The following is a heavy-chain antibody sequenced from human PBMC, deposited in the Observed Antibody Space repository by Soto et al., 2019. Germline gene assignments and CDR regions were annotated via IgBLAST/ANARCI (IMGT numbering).Heavy chain of an antibody. Sequence: QVQLQESGPGVVKPSQTLSLTCIVSGVSISSGDDYWSWIRQPPGKGLEWIGYIYSSGSTYCNPSLRRRAIISADTSKNQFSLEVTSVSAGDTAVYYCGRGCGYDYWGQGALVTVSS. V-gene: IGHV4-30-4*01. J-gene: IGHJ4*02. CDR2: IYSSGST. CDR3: GRGCGYDY. CDR1: GVSISSGDDY. D-gene: IGHD3-22*01.